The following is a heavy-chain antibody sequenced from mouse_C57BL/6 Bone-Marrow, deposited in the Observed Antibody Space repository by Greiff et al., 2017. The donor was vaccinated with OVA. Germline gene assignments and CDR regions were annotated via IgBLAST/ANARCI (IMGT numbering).Heavy chain of an antibody. V-gene: IGHV6-3*01. J-gene: IGHJ3*01. CDR2: IRLKSDNYAT. CDR1: GFTFSNYW. CDR3: TGIELLSFAY. Sequence: VKVEESGGGLVQPGGSMKLSCVASGFTFSNYWMNWVRQSPEKGLEWVAQIRLKSDNYATHYAESVKGRFTISRDDSKSSVYLQMNNLRAEDTGIYYCTGIELLSFAYWGQGTLVTVSA.